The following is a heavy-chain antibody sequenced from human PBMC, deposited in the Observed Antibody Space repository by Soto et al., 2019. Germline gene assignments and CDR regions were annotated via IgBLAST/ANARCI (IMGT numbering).Heavy chain of an antibody. CDR3: ARDPHHVLMVNAPNLYGMDV. J-gene: IGHJ6*02. V-gene: IGHV1-18*01. D-gene: IGHD2-8*01. Sequence: QVQLVQSGAEVKKPGASVKVSCKASGYTFTTYDISWVRQAPGQGLEWMGRISTYNGNTNYPQSLQGRLTMTTDTSTTTAYMELRNLRSDDTAIYYCARDPHHVLMVNAPNLYGMDVWGQWTTVTVSS. CDR1: GYTFTTYD. CDR2: ISTYNGNT.